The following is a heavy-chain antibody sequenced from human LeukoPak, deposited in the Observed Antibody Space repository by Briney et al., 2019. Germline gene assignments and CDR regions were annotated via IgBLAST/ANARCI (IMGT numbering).Heavy chain of an antibody. Sequence: GGSLRLSCAASGFSFSSYAMSRVRQAPGKGLEWVSAISGSGGSTFYADSVKGRFTISRDNSKNTLYLQMNSLRAEDTAVYYCAKDGSSGDYYYFDYWGQGSLVTVSS. CDR3: AKDGSSGDYYYFDY. CDR2: ISGSGGST. CDR1: GFSFSSYA. D-gene: IGHD3-22*01. V-gene: IGHV3-23*01. J-gene: IGHJ4*02.